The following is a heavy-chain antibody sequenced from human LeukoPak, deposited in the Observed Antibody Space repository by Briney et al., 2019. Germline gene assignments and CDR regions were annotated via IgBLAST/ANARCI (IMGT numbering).Heavy chain of an antibody. CDR3: ARRRVATIRYYYYYGMDV. V-gene: IGHV3-33*01. CDR2: IWYDGSNK. D-gene: IGHD5-12*01. CDR1: GFTFGSYG. J-gene: IGHJ6*04. Sequence: GGSLRLSCAASGFTFGSYGMHWVRQAPGKGLEWVAVIWYDGSNKYYADSVKGRFTISRDNSKNTLYLQMNSLRAEDTAVYYCARRRVATIRYYYYYGMDVWGKGTTVTVSS.